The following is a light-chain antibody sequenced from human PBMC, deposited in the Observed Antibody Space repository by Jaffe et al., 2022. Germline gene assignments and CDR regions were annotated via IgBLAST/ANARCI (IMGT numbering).Light chain of an antibody. V-gene: IGLV2-23*02. Sequence: QSALTQPASVSGSPGQSITISCTGTSSDIGSYNLVSWYQQHPGKAPKLIIYEVNKRPSGVSNRFSGSKSGNTASLTISGLQAEDEADYYCCSYTGTGTSCVFGGGTKLTVL. CDR3: CSYTGTGTSCV. J-gene: IGLJ3*02. CDR2: EVN. CDR1: SSDIGSYNL.